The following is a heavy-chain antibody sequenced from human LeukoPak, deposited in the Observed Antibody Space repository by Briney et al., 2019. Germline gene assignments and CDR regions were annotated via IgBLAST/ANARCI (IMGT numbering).Heavy chain of an antibody. CDR1: GFTFSSYA. CDR2: ISGSGGST. Sequence: GGSLRLSCAASGFTFSSYAMSWVRQAPGKGLEWVSAISGSGGSTYYADSVKGRFTISRDNFKNTLYLQMNSLRAEDTAVYYCAKVHGRWPTTQYYFDYWGQGTLVTVSS. CDR3: AKVHGRWPTTQYYFDY. V-gene: IGHV3-23*01. J-gene: IGHJ4*02. D-gene: IGHD4-23*01.